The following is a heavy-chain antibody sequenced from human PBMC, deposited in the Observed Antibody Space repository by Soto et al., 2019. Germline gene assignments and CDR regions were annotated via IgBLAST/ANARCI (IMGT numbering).Heavy chain of an antibody. CDR2: IYYSGST. CDR1: GGSIIIYY. Sequence: SEPLSLTCTVSGGSIIIYYWSWIRQPPGKGLEWIGYIYYSGSTNYNPSLKSRVTISVDTSKNQFSLKLSSVTAADTAVYYCARLYGYSYGLDYFDYWGQGNLVTVSS. J-gene: IGHJ4*02. V-gene: IGHV4-59*01. D-gene: IGHD5-18*01. CDR3: ARLYGYSYGLDYFDY.